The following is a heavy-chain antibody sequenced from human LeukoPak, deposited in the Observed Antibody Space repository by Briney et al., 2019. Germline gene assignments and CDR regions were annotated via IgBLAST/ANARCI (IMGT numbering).Heavy chain of an antibody. CDR2: TSGDGGAT. V-gene: IGHV3-23*01. CDR1: GFTFSSYA. CDR3: AKDRPNYYGSNGHYYRRDGDY. D-gene: IGHD3-22*01. Sequence: PGGSLRHSCAASGFTFSSYAMSWVRQSTGKGLEWVSSTSGDGGATYYSNSVKGRFTISRDNSRNTLYLQMNSLRAEDTAVYYCAKDRPNYYGSNGHYYRRDGDYWGQGTLVTVSS. J-gene: IGHJ4*02.